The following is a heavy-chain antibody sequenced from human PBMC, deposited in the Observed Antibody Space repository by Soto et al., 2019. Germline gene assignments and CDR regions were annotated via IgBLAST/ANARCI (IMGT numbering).Heavy chain of an antibody. Sequence: SETLSLTCAVYGGSFSGYYWSWIRQPPGQGLEWIGEINHSGSTNYNPSLKSRVTISVDTSKNQFSLKLRSVTAADTAVYYCAREFIVVVVAATLLDYGMDVWGQGTTVTVSS. CDR2: INHSGST. V-gene: IGHV4-34*01. J-gene: IGHJ6*02. CDR1: GGSFSGYY. CDR3: AREFIVVVVAATLLDYGMDV. D-gene: IGHD2-15*01.